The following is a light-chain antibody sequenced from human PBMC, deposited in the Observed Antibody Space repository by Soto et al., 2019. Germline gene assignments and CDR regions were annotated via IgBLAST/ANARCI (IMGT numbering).Light chain of an antibody. Sequence: EILMTQSPATLSVSPGERATLSCRASQSVSSNLAWYQQKPGQAPKLLIYNPSTRATGIPARFSGSGSGTEFTLTISSLQYEDFEIYYCQQYDNWPLTLGGGTKVDIK. CDR3: QQYDNWPLT. CDR1: QSVSSN. V-gene: IGKV3-15*01. J-gene: IGKJ4*01. CDR2: NPS.